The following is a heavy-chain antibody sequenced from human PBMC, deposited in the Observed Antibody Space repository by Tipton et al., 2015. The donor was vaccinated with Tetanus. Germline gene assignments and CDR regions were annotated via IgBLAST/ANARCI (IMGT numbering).Heavy chain of an antibody. CDR1: GGSIDSGDYS. CDR2: IYFTGTT. V-gene: IGHV4-31*11. J-gene: IGHJ4*02. Sequence: TLSLTCAVSGGSIDSGDYSWSWIRQHPGKGLEWIGYIYFTGTTYYNPSLESRLTISIDTSKNQFSLELTSVTAADTAVYYCARDSYYSSRWSFADYWGQGTLVTVSS. D-gene: IGHD3-22*01. CDR3: ARDSYYSSRWSFADY.